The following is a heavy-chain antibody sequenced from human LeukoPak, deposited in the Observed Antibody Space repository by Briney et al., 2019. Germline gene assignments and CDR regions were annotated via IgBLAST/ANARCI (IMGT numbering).Heavy chain of an antibody. Sequence: GGSLRLSCTVSGFTVSSSYMSWVRQAPGKGLEWVSVIYSGGSTYYADSVKGRFTISRDNSKNTLYLQMNSLRAEDTAVYYCAGEVGIAVAGPFYYYYGMDVWGQGTTVTVSS. D-gene: IGHD6-19*01. CDR1: GFTVSSSY. J-gene: IGHJ6*02. CDR3: AGEVGIAVAGPFYYYYGMDV. CDR2: IYSGGST. V-gene: IGHV3-53*01.